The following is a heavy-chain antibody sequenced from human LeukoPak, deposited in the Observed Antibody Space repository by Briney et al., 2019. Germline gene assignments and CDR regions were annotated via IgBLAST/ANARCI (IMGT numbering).Heavy chain of an antibody. J-gene: IGHJ5*02. D-gene: IGHD6-13*01. CDR1: GGSISSSGYF. CDR3: ARGLAAAGREVVSWFDP. Sequence: SETLSLTCTVSGGSISSSGYFWGWIRQPPGKGLEWIGSFYYNGNTYYNPSLKSRVTTSVDTSKNQFSLKLSSVTAADTAVYYCARGLAAAGREVVSWFDPWGQGTLVTVSS. V-gene: IGHV4-39*07. CDR2: FYYNGNT.